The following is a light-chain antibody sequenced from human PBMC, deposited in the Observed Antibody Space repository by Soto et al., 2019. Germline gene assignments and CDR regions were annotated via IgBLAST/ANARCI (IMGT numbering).Light chain of an antibody. J-gene: IGKJ4*01. CDR3: QQSYSPLQTT. Sequence: DIQMTQSPSSLSASVGDRVTITCRASQSISSYLNWYQQKPGKAPELLIYAASSLQSGVPSRFSGSGSGTDFILTITSLQPEDSATYYCQQSYSPLQTTFGGGTKVDIK. V-gene: IGKV1-39*01. CDR1: QSISSY. CDR2: AAS.